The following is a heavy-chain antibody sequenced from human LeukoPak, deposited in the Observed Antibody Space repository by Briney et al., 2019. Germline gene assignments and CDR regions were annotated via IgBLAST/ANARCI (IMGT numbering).Heavy chain of an antibody. V-gene: IGHV3-23*01. CDR1: GFTFSSYA. D-gene: IGHD4-17*01. Sequence: GGSLRLSCVASGFTFSSYAMSWVRQAPGKGLEWVSAISGSGGSTYYADSVKGRFTISRDNAKNSLYLQMNSLRAEDTAVYDCARLGLRPYFDYWGQGTLVTVSS. CDR2: ISGSGGST. J-gene: IGHJ4*02. CDR3: ARLGLRPYFDY.